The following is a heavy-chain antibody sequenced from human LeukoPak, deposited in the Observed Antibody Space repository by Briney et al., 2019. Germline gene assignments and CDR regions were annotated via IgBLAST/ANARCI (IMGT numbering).Heavy chain of an antibody. CDR1: GGSISSYY. Sequence: SETLSLTCTVSGGSISSYYWSWIRQPAGKGLEWIGRIYTSGSTNYNPSLKSRVTMSVDTSKNQFSLKLSSVTAAATAVYYCARGLDDYGDYALYYFDYWGQGTLVTVSS. V-gene: IGHV4-4*07. J-gene: IGHJ4*02. CDR3: ARGLDDYGDYALYYFDY. D-gene: IGHD4-17*01. CDR2: IYTSGST.